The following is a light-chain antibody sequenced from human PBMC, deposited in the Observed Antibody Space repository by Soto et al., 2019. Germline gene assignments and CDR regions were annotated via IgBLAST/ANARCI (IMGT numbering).Light chain of an antibody. Sequence: SYELTQPPSVSVAPGETARISCGGNNVGSRSVHWYQQKPGQAPFLVIYYDSDRPSGIPERFSGSNYGNTATLIISRVEAADEADYYCQVWEATGDQVVFGGGTKLTVL. CDR3: QVWEATGDQVV. J-gene: IGLJ2*01. V-gene: IGLV3-21*01. CDR1: NVGSRS. CDR2: YDS.